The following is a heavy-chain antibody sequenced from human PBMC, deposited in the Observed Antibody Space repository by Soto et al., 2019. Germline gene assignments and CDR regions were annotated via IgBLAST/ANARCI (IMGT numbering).Heavy chain of an antibody. CDR3: ARYCSGGSCYGEKFDY. CDR1: GGTFSSYA. V-gene: IGHV1-69*06. D-gene: IGHD2-15*01. CDR2: IIPIFGTA. J-gene: IGHJ4*02. Sequence: QVQLVQSGAKVKKPGSSVKVSCKASGGTFSSYAISWVRQAPGQGLEWMGGIIPIFGTANYAQKFQGRVTITADKSTSTAYMELSSLRSEDTAVYYCARYCSGGSCYGEKFDYWGQGTLVTVSS.